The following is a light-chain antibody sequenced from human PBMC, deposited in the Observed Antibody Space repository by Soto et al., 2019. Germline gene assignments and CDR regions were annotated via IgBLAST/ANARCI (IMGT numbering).Light chain of an antibody. J-gene: IGKJ2*01. Sequence: DVQMTQSPSSLSASVGDRVTITCRASRDISSSLAWYQQKPGKVPKLLIYAASTLHAGVQSRFSGSGSGTFFTLTINSLQPEDVATYYCQMYNSAPNTFCRGTRLESK. V-gene: IGKV1-27*01. CDR1: RDISSS. CDR3: QMYNSAPNT. CDR2: AAS.